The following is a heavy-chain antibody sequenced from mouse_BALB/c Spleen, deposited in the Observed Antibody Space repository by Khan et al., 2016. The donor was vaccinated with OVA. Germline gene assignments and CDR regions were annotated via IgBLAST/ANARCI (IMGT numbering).Heavy chain of an antibody. V-gene: IGHV1S81*02. CDR2: INPSNGGT. J-gene: IGHJ3*01. CDR3: SRSGYGTFAY. Sequence: VQLQESGAELVKPGASVRLSCKASGYTFTNYYLYWVKQRPGHGLVWIGDINPSNGGTNFNEKFKNKVTLTVDKSSSTSYMQLSSLTSEDSAVYYCSRSGYGTFAYWGQGTLVTVSA. CDR1: GYTFTNYY. D-gene: IGHD2-1*01.